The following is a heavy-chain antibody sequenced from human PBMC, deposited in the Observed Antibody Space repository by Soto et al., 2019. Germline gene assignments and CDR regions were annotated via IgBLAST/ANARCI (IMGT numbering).Heavy chain of an antibody. Sequence: PSETLSLTCTGSGGSILDSTYYWAWIRQSPGKGLEWIGTIFYSRDTHYNPSLKSRATISVDTSKNQFSLKLSSVTAADRAVYYCARHLGPTGPNYWGQGILVTVSS. CDR2: IFYSRDT. CDR3: ARHLGPTGPNY. CDR1: GGSILDSTYY. V-gene: IGHV4-39*01. J-gene: IGHJ4*02. D-gene: IGHD1-26*01.